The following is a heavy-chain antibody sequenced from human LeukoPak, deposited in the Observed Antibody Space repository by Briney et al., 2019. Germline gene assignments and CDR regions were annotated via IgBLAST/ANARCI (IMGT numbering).Heavy chain of an antibody. J-gene: IGHJ3*02. CDR3: AGIVYSSGGEGHAFDI. Sequence: GASVKVSCKASGYTFTSYYMHWVRQAPGQGLEWMGIINPSGGSTSYAQKFQGRVTMTRDTSTSTVYMELSSLRSEDTAVYYCAGIVYSSGGEGHAFDIWGQGTMVTVSS. CDR1: GYTFTSYY. V-gene: IGHV1-46*01. D-gene: IGHD6-19*01. CDR2: INPSGGST.